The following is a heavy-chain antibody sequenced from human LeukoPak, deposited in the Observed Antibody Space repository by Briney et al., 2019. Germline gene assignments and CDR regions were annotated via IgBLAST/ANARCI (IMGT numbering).Heavy chain of an antibody. D-gene: IGHD6-6*01. CDR2: MNPNSGNT. CDR1: GYTFTSYD. J-gene: IGHJ4*02. CDR3: ARASSIAARDFDY. V-gene: IGHV1-8*01. Sequence: GASVKVSCEASGYTFTSYDINWVRQATGQGLEWMGWMNPNSGNTGYAQKFQGRVTMTRNTSISTAYMELSSLRSEDTAVYYCARASSIAARDFDYWGQGTLVTVSS.